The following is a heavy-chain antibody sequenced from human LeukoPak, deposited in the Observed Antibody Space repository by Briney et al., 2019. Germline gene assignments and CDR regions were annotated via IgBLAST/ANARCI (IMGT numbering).Heavy chain of an antibody. V-gene: IGHV3-23*01. CDR2: ISGSGDNT. CDR3: AKCWTSDGVCLNFDH. J-gene: IGHJ4*02. D-gene: IGHD2-8*01. CDR1: GLSFRSYG. Sequence: GGSLRLSCEASGLSFRSYGMSWVRQAPGKGLKWVSGISGSGDNTYYTDSAKGRFTISRDNSKNTLYLQMNSLRVADTAVYYCAKCWTSDGVCLNFDHWGQGALVTVSS.